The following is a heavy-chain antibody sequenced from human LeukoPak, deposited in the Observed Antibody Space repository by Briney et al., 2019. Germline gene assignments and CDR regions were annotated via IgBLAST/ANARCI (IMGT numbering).Heavy chain of an antibody. CDR3: ARLSPRSSFGGNPDY. Sequence: GASVKVSCKASGYTFTGYYMHWVRQAPGQGLEWMGRINPNSGGTNYAQKFQSRVTMTRDTSISTAYMELSRLRSDDTAVYYCARLSPRSSFGGNPDYWGQGTLVTVSS. V-gene: IGHV1-2*06. J-gene: IGHJ4*02. CDR2: INPNSGGT. D-gene: IGHD4-23*01. CDR1: GYTFTGYY.